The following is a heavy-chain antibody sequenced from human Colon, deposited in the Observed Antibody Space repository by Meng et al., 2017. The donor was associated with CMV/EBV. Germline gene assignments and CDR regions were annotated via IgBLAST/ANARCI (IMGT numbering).Heavy chain of an antibody. D-gene: IGHD2-2*01. J-gene: IGHJ4*02. CDR1: GYSISSGYY. CDR2: IYHSGST. Sequence: SETLSLTCTVSGYSISSGYYWGWIRQPSGKGLEWIGSIYHSGSTYYNPSLKSRVTISVDTSKNQFSLKLSSVTAADTAVYYCARGFGARLPAAILSYWGQGTLVTVSS. CDR3: ARGFGARLPAAILSY. V-gene: IGHV4-38-2*02.